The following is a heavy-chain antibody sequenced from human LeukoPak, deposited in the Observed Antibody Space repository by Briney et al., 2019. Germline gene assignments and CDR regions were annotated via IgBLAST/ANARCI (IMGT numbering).Heavy chain of an antibody. D-gene: IGHD3-22*01. CDR2: IIPIFGIA. CDR1: GGTFSSYA. J-gene: IGHJ4*02. CDR3: ARARDSSGSDYFDY. Sequence: ASVKVSCKASGGTFSSYASSWVRQAPGQGLEWMGRIIPIFGIANYAQKFQGRVTITADKSTSTAYMELSSLRPEDTAVYYCARARDSSGSDYFDYWGQGTLVTVSS. V-gene: IGHV1-69*04.